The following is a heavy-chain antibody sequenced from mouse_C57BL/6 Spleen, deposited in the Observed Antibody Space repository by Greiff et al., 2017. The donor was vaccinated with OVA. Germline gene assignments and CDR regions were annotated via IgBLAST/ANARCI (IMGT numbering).Heavy chain of an antibody. CDR3: AREEDYYDSSPDC. D-gene: IGHD1-1*01. CDR2: IYPGDGDT. J-gene: IGHJ2*01. CDR1: GYAFSSSW. Sequence: QVQLQQSGPELVKPGASVKISCKASGYAFSSSWMNWVKQRPGKGLEWIGRIYPGDGDTNYNGKFKGKATLTADKSSSTAYMRLSSLTSEDSAVYFCAREEDYYDSSPDCWGQGTTLTVSS. V-gene: IGHV1-82*01.